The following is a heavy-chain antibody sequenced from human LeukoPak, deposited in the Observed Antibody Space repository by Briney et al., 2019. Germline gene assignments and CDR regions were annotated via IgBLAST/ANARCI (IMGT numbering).Heavy chain of an antibody. V-gene: IGHV4-38-2*02. D-gene: IGHD1-26*01. CDR2: IYHSGSR. CDR1: GYSISSGYY. CDR3: ARPIVGATTAYDAFDI. J-gene: IGHJ3*02. Sequence: WEALSLTCTVPGYSISSGYYGGCIRQPPGMGREWIGSIYHSGSRYYNPSHKSQVTISVDTYKNQFSLKLSSVTAADTAVYYCARPIVGATTAYDAFDIWGQGTMVTVSS.